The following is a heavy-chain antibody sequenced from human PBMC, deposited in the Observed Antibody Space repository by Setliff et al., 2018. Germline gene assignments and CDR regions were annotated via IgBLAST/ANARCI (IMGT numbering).Heavy chain of an antibody. V-gene: IGHV3-20*04. D-gene: IGHD5-18*01. J-gene: IGHJ4*02. CDR3: ARDDMRTWIQLRPTSNYFDY. Sequence: GGSLRLSCAASGFTFDDYGMSWVRQAPGKGLEWVSGINWNGGSTFYADSVKGRFTISRDNSKNTVYLQMSSLRAEDTAVYYCARDDMRTWIQLRPTSNYFDYWGQGTLVTVSS. CDR2: INWNGGST. CDR1: GFTFDDYG.